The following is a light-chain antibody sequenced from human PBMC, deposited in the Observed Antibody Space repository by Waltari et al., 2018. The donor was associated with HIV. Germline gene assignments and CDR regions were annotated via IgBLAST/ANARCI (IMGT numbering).Light chain of an antibody. J-gene: IGKJ1*01. CDR1: QNIKQW. CDR3: QQYNSYPWT. CDR2: QAS. Sequence: DTQMTQSPSTLSAAVGDTLTITCRASQNIKQWLAWYRQKVGQAPKLLVYQASILQTGVPSRISGTGSVTEFSLTITSLQPDDVATYYCQQYNSYPWTFGQGTKVDIK. V-gene: IGKV1-5*03.